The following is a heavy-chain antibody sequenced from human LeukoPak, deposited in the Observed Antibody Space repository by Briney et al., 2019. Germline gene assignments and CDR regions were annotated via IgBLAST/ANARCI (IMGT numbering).Heavy chain of an antibody. CDR1: GFTFSSYA. Sequence: GGSLRLSRAPSGFTFSSYAMSWVRQAPGKGLEWVSGISGSGGTTYYADSVKGRFTISRDNSKNTLYLQMNSLRAEDTAVYYCAKIGYGSGSSKRYYCDFWGQGTLVTVSS. V-gene: IGHV3-23*01. D-gene: IGHD3-10*01. J-gene: IGHJ4*01. CDR3: AKIGYGSGSSKRYYCDF. CDR2: ISGSGGTT.